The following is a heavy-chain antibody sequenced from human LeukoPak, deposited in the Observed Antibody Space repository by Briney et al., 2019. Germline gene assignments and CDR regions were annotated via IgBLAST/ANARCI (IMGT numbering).Heavy chain of an antibody. CDR2: ISYDGSNE. V-gene: IGHV3-33*01. Sequence: GRSLRLSCAASVLTFSRYGMHCVRQAPGKGLEWVSLISYDGSNEYYADSVKGRFTISRDNSKNTHYLQMNSLRAEDTAVYYCARDLWGSSNSRYLDSWGQGTLVTVSS. J-gene: IGHJ4*02. D-gene: IGHD3-16*01. CDR3: ARDLWGSSNSRYLDS. CDR1: VLTFSRYG.